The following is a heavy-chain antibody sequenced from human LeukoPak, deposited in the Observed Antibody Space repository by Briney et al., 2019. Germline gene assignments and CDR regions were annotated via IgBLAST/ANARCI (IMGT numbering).Heavy chain of an antibody. V-gene: IGHV4-34*01. J-gene: IGHJ3*02. CDR1: GGSFSGYY. CDR2: INHSGST. Sequence: PSETLSLTCAVYGGSFSGYYWSWIRQPPGKGLEWIGEINHSGSTNYNPSLKSRVTISVDTSKNQFSLKLSSVTAADTAVYYCASWLGYCSGGSCYTPGRNAFDIWGQGAMVTVSS. CDR3: ASWLGYCSGGSCYTPGRNAFDI. D-gene: IGHD2-15*01.